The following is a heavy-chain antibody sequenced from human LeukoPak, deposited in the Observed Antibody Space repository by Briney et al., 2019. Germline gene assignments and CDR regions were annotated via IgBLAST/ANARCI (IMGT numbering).Heavy chain of an antibody. CDR1: GFSFDDYA. CDR2: ISWDSGSI. D-gene: IGHD6-25*01. Sequence: PGGSLRLSCAASGFSFDDYAMHWVRQTPGKGLEWVSSISWDSGSIGYAASVKGRFTVSRGNAKNSLFLQMKSLKTEDTALYYCAKDIGLAAPEYFFDYWGLGTLVIVS. CDR3: AKDIGLAAPEYFFDY. J-gene: IGHJ4*02. V-gene: IGHV3-9*01.